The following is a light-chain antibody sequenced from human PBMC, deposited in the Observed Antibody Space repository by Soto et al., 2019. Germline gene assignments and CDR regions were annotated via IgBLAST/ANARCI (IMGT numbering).Light chain of an antibody. V-gene: IGKV3-20*01. J-gene: IGKJ1*01. CDR3: QQYKKSPVT. CDR2: GAS. Sequence: IVLTQSPDTLSLSPGERATLSCRASQSVSSNQVAWYQQKPGQAPRLLISGASIRAAGIPDRFSGSGSGTDFTLTVSRLEPEAFAVYYCQQYKKSPVTFGQGTKVEIK. CDR1: QSVSSNQ.